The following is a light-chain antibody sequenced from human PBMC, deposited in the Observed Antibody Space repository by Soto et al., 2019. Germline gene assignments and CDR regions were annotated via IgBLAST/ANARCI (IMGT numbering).Light chain of an antibody. Sequence: DVQMNQSPSAMSASVGDRVTITCRASQDISRFVAWFQQKPGKAPERLIYDTSSLQPGVPSRFSGRGSGTEFTLAISGLQPEDFATYYCLQHNSYPYTFGQGTKLEIK. CDR3: LQHNSYPYT. CDR1: QDISRF. V-gene: IGKV1-17*03. CDR2: DTS. J-gene: IGKJ2*01.